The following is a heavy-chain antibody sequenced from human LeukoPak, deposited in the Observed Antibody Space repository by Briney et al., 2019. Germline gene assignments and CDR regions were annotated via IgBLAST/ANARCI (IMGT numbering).Heavy chain of an antibody. Sequence: PGGSLRLSCAASGFTFSSYGMHWVRQAPGKGLEWVAVISYDGSNKYYADSVKGRFTISRDNSKNTLYLQMNSLRAEDTAVYYCAKAVMVLGVLSANWFDPRGQGTLVTVSS. CDR3: AKAVMVLGVLSANWFDP. D-gene: IGHD3-10*01. CDR2: ISYDGSNK. J-gene: IGHJ5*02. CDR1: GFTFSSYG. V-gene: IGHV3-30*18.